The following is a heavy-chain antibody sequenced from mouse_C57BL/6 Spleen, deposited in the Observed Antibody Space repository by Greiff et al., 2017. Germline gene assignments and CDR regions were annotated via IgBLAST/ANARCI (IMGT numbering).Heavy chain of an antibody. V-gene: IGHV1-52*01. CDR1: GYTFTSSW. Sequence: QVQLQQPGAELVRPGSSVKLSCKASGYTFTSSWMHWVKQRPIQGLEWIGNIDPSDSETHYTQKFKDKATLTVDKSASTAYMQLSSLTSEDSAVXYCAGYGHYFDYGGQGTTLTVSS. CDR2: IDPSDSET. D-gene: IGHD1-1*02. CDR3: AGYGHYFDY. J-gene: IGHJ2*01.